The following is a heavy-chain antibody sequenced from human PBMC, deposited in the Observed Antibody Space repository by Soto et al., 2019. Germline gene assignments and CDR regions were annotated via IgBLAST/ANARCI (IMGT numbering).Heavy chain of an antibody. V-gene: IGHV3-30*18. CDR1: RFTFSSYG. J-gene: IGHJ6*02. CDR3: AKDKGGGADSSGWFYYYGMDV. D-gene: IGHD6-19*01. CDR2: ISYDGSNK. Sequence: QVQLVESGGGVVQPGRSLRLSCAASRFTFSSYGMHWVRQAPGKGLEWVAVISYDGSNKYYADSVKGRFTISRDNSKNTLYVQMNSLRAEDTAVYYCAKDKGGGADSSGWFYYYGMDVWGQGTTVTVSS.